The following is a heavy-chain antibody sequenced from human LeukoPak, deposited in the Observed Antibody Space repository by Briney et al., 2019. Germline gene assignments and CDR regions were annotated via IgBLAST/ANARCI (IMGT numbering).Heavy chain of an antibody. CDR1: GGSVSSTTYY. CDR2: INYSGST. D-gene: IGHD3-10*01. CDR3: ARYVVYGSGKYYFDY. Sequence: PSETLSLTCTVSGGSVSSTTYYWSWIRQPPGKGLEWIASINYSGSTYYNPSLKSRVTISVDTSENQFSLKLSSVTAADTAVYYCARYVVYGSGKYYFDYWGQGNPGHRLL. J-gene: IGHJ4*02. V-gene: IGHV4-39*01.